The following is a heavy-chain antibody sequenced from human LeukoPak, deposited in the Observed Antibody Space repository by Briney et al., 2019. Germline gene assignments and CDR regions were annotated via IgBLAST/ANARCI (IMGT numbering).Heavy chain of an antibody. D-gene: IGHD3-10*01. Sequence: SETLSLTCTVSGGSIRDYYWNWTRQPAGKGLEWIGTIYYSGSTYYNLSLKSRVTISVDTSRNQFSLKLSSVTAADTAVYYCARHSRSVDYGSGSYTWDYWGQGTLVTVSS. CDR3: ARHSRSVDYGSGSYTWDY. CDR1: GGSIRDYY. CDR2: IYYSGST. J-gene: IGHJ4*02. V-gene: IGHV4-59*05.